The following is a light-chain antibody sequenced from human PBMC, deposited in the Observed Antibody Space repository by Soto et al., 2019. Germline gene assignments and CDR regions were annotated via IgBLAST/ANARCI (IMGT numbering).Light chain of an antibody. CDR3: QQAKRFPRT. CDR2: AAS. J-gene: IGKJ1*01. CDR1: QDINSR. Sequence: DIQIPQSPSSVSASVGDRVNITCRASQDINSRLGWYQQKPGRAPKLLIYAASSLQSGVPSRFSGSGSWTDFTLTSSSLQPEDFATDYCQQAKRFPRTFGQGTTVEIK. V-gene: IGKV1-12*01.